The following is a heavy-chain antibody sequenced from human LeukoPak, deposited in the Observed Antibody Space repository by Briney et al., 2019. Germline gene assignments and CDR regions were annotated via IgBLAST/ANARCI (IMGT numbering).Heavy chain of an antibody. Sequence: ASVKVSCKASGYTFTSYGISWVRQAPGQGLEWMGWISAYNGNTNYAQKLQGRVTMTTDTSTSTAYMELRSLRSDDTAVYYCARDVMTTADPDAFDIWGQGTMVTVPS. J-gene: IGHJ3*02. CDR1: GYTFTSYG. CDR3: ARDVMTTADPDAFDI. CDR2: ISAYNGNT. V-gene: IGHV1-18*01. D-gene: IGHD4-11*01.